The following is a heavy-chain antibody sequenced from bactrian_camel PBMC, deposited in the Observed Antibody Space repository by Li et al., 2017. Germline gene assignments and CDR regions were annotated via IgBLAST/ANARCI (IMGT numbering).Heavy chain of an antibody. V-gene: IGHV3S53*01. CDR3: VPRLRYGGTCDY. D-gene: IGHD6*01. Sequence: HVQLVESGGASVQAGGSLKLSCGASGSTYDTKYMGWFRQAPGNECDLVSSISSDGGTDYADSVKGRFTASRDNAANTVYLQMNSLEPEDTAVYYCVPRLRYGGTCDYWGQGTQVTVS. J-gene: IGHJ4*01. CDR1: GSTYDTKY. CDR2: ISSDGGT.